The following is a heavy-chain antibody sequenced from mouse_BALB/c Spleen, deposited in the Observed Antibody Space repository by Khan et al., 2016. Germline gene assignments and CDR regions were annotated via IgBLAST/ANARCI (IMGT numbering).Heavy chain of an antibody. D-gene: IGHD4-1*01. CDR1: GYTFTSYW. J-gene: IGHJ3*02. V-gene: IGHV1-7*01. Sequence: QVQLKESGAELAKPGASVKMSCKASGYTFTSYWMHWVKQRPGQGLEWIGYINPSTGYTEYNQKFKDKATLTADKSSSPAYMQLSSLTSEDSAVYYCASSGTEDGYWGQGTLVTVSA. CDR2: INPSTGYT. CDR3: ASSGTEDGY.